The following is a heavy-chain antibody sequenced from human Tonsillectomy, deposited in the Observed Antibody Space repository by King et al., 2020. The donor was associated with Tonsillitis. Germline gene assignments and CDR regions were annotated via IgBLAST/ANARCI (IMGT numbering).Heavy chain of an antibody. Sequence: QLQESGPGLVKPSETLSLTCTVSGGSMSSYYWSWIRQPAGKGLEWIGRIYTSGSTNYTPSLKSRVTMSVDTSKNEFSLKLSSVTAADTAVYYCARDRVYFGELPSSGWFDPWGQGILVTVSS. CDR2: IYTSGST. V-gene: IGHV4-4*07. J-gene: IGHJ5*02. CDR1: GGSMSSYY. D-gene: IGHD3-10*01. CDR3: ARDRVYFGELPSSGWFDP.